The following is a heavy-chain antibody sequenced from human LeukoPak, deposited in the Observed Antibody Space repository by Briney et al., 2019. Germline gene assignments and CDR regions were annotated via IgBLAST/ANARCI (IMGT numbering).Heavy chain of an antibody. V-gene: IGHV3-20*04. CDR2: INWIGSST. CDR1: GFTFSSYS. D-gene: IGHD6-13*01. J-gene: IGHJ4*02. CDR3: ARAVSSNWYYFDY. Sequence: GGSLRLSCAASGFTFSSYSMSWVRQAPGKGLEWVSGINWIGSSTGYADPVKGRFTTFRDNAKNSLYLQVNSLRVEDTALYYCARAVSSNWYYFDYWGQGTLVTVSS.